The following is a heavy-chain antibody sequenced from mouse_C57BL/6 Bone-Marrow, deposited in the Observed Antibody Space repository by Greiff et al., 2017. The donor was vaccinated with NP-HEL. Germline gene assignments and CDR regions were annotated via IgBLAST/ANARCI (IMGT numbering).Heavy chain of an antibody. J-gene: IGHJ2*01. CDR2: ISYDGSN. Sequence: ESGPGLVKPSQSLSLTCSVTGYSITSGYYWNWIRQFPGNKLEWMGYISYDGSNNYNPSLKNRISITRDTSKNQFFLKLNSVTTEDTATYYCARGCYYLYYFDYWGQGTTLTVSS. CDR1: GYSITSGYY. D-gene: IGHD2-3*01. CDR3: ARGCYYLYYFDY. V-gene: IGHV3-6*01.